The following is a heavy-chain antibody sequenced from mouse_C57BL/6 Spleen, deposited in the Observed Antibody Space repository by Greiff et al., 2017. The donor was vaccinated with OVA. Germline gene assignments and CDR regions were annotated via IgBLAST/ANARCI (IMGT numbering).Heavy chain of an antibody. CDR1: GYTFTSYW. J-gene: IGHJ2*01. V-gene: IGHV1-69*01. Sequence: VKLVESGAELVMPGASVKLSCKASGYTFTSYWMHWVKQRPGQGLEWIGEIDPSDSYTNYNQKFKGKSTLTVDKSSSTAYMQLSSLTSEDSAVYYCVRRAIYFDYWGQGTTLTVSS. CDR3: VRRAIYFDY. CDR2: IDPSDSYT. D-gene: IGHD3-3*01.